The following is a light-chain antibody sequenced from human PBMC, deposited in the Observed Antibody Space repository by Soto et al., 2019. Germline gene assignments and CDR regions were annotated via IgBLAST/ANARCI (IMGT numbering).Light chain of an antibody. CDR3: QQYGSSPLT. V-gene: IGKV3-20*01. CDR1: QSVSSSY. CDR2: GAS. J-gene: IGKJ3*01. Sequence: IVLTQSPCTLSLSQGERATLSCRASQSVSSSYLAWYQQKPGQAPRLLIYGASSRATGIPDRFSGSGSGTDFTLTISRLEPEDFAVYYCQQYGSSPLTFGPGTKVDIK.